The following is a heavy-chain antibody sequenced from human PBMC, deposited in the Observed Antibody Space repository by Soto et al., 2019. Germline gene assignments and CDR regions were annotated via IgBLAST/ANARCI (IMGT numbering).Heavy chain of an antibody. CDR2: IDYSGTT. CDR3: ARRTGSSTYYFDY. Sequence: SSETLSLTCTVSGGSISSSIYYWGWIRQPPGRGLEWIGIIDYSGTTYYNPSLKSRLTMSVDTSKNHFSLNLSSVTAADTAVYYCARRTGSSTYYFDYWGQGALVTVS. J-gene: IGHJ4*02. V-gene: IGHV4-39*02. D-gene: IGHD6-6*01. CDR1: GGSISSSIYY.